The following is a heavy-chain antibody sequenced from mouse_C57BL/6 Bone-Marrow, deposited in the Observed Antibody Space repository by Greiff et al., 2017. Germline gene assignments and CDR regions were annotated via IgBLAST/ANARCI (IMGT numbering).Heavy chain of an antibody. CDR3: ARWASGYAMDY. D-gene: IGHD1-3*01. CDR1: GYTFTDYY. V-gene: IGHV1-76*01. J-gene: IGHJ4*01. CDR2: IYPGSGNT. Sequence: VQLQQSGAELVRPGASVKLSCKASGYTFTDYYINWVKQRPGQGLEWIARIYPGSGNTYYNEKFKGKATLTAEKSSSTAYMQLSSLTSEDSAVYFCARWASGYAMDYWGQGTSVTVSS.